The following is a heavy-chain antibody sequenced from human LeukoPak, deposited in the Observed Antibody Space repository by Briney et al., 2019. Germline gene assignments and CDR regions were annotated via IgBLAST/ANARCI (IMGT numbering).Heavy chain of an antibody. CDR2: ISSSGSTI. J-gene: IGHJ4*02. CDR3: ANHPTTVTGTGY. V-gene: IGHV3-48*01. CDR1: GFTFSNYW. Sequence: PGGSLRLSCAASGFTFSNYWMSWVRQAPGKGLEWVSYISSSGSTIYYADSVKGRFTISRDNSKNTLYLQMNSLRAEDTAVYYCANHPTTVTGTGYWGQGTLVTVSS. D-gene: IGHD4-17*01.